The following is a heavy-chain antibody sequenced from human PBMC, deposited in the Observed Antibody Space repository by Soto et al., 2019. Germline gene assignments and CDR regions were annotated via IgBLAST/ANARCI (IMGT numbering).Heavy chain of an antibody. CDR3: AKDRPDIVVVVGTFDY. Sequence: QLLESGGGLVQPGGSLRLSCAASGFTFSSYAMNWVRQAPGKGLEWVSAISGSGGSTYYADSVKGRFTISRDNSQNTLYVQMNSLRAEDTAVYYCAKDRPDIVVVVGTFDYWGQGTLVTVS. D-gene: IGHD2-15*01. CDR2: ISGSGGST. J-gene: IGHJ4*02. V-gene: IGHV3-23*01. CDR1: GFTFSSYA.